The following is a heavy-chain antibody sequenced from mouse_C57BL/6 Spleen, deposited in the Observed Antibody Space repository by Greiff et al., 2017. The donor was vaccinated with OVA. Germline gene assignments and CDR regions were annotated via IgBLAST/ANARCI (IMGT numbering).Heavy chain of an antibody. V-gene: IGHV1-9*01. Sequence: VQLQQSGAELMKPGASVKLSCKATGYTFTGYWIEWVKQRPGHGLEWIGEILPGSGSTTYNEQFKGKATFTADTSSNTAYMQLSSLPTADSAIYYCAREEAFITTVVANPYFDYWGQGTTLTVSS. CDR2: ILPGSGST. CDR1: GYTFTGYW. CDR3: AREEAFITTVVANPYFDY. J-gene: IGHJ2*01. D-gene: IGHD1-1*01.